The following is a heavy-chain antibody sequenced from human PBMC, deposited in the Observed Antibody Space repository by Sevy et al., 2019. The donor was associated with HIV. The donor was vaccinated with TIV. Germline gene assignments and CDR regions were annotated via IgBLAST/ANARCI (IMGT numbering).Heavy chain of an antibody. CDR2: IKQDGSDK. CDR3: ARDTGGIGMDV. J-gene: IGHJ6*02. Sequence: GGSLRLSCAASGFTFSSHWMSWVRQAPGKGLEWVANIKQDGSDKYYVDSVKGRFTISRDNAKNSLSLQMNSLRAEDTAVYYRARDTGGIGMDVWGQGTTVTVSS. D-gene: IGHD6-13*01. CDR1: GFTFSSHW. V-gene: IGHV3-7*01.